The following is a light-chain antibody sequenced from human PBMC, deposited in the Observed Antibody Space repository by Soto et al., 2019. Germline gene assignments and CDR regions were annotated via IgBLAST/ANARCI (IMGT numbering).Light chain of an antibody. CDR2: AAS. J-gene: IGKJ2*01. CDR1: QSISSY. Sequence: DIQMTQSPSSLSASVGDRVTITCRASQSISSYLNWYQQKPGKAPKLLIYAASSLQSWVPSRFSGSGSGTDFTLTISSLQPEDFATYYCQQSYITPPDSFGQGTKLEIK. CDR3: QQSYITPPDS. V-gene: IGKV1-39*01.